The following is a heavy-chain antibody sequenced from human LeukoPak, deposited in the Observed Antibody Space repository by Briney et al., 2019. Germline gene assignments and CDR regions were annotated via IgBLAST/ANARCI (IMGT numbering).Heavy chain of an antibody. CDR3: AREGSWGGGVYYFDY. V-gene: IGHV1-8*03. CDR2: MNPNSGNT. Sequence: GASVKVSCKASGYTFTTYEINWVRQATGQGLEWMGWMNPNSGNTGYAQKFQGRVTITRNTSISTAYMELSSLRSDDTAVYYCAREGSWGGGVYYFDYWGQGTLVTVSS. CDR1: GYTFTTYE. D-gene: IGHD6-13*01. J-gene: IGHJ4*02.